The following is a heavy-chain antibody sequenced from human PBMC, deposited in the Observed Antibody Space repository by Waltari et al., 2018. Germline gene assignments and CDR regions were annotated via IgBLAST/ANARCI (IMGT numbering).Heavy chain of an antibody. D-gene: IGHD1-26*01. CDR2: IGSGTSYI. CDR3: ARAWDDFDY. CDR1: GFTFSIYK. Sequence: EIQLVESGGGLVKPGGSLRLSCPASGFTFSIYKMSWVRQAPGKGLEWVSSIGSGTSYIYYADSVKGRFTISRDNAKNSLYLQMNSLKVEDTAVYYCARAWDDFDYWGQGALVTVSS. J-gene: IGHJ4*02. V-gene: IGHV3-21*02.